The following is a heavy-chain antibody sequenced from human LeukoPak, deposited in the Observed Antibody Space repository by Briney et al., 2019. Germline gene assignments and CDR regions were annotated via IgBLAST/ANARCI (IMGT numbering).Heavy chain of an antibody. Sequence: PGESLKISCKGSGYYFTSYRIGWVRQMPGRGLEWMGIIYPGDSDTRYSPSFQGQVTISADKSISTAYLQWSSLKASDTAMYYCARRGYDSSAPPDYWGQGTLVTVSS. CDR1: GYYFTSYR. V-gene: IGHV5-51*01. CDR3: ARRGYDSSAPPDY. J-gene: IGHJ4*02. CDR2: IYPGDSDT. D-gene: IGHD3-22*01.